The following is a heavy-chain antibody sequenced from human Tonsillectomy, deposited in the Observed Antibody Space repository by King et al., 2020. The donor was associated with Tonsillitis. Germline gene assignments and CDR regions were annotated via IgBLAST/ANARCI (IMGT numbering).Heavy chain of an antibody. Sequence: VQLVESGRGVVQPGRSLRLSCAASGFTFSTYAMPWVRQAPGKGLEWVALISYDGDDKSYADSVKGRFTISRDNSKNTLYLQMKRLRPDDTAVYYCASGADSRGSWSFSCWGQGTPVTVAA. V-gene: IGHV3-30-3*01. CDR2: ISYDGDDK. J-gene: IGHJ4*02. D-gene: IGHD2-15*01. CDR1: GFTFSTYA. CDR3: ASGADSRGSWSFSC.